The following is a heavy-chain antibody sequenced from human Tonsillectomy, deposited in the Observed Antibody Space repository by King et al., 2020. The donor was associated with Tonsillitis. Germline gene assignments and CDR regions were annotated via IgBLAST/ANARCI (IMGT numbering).Heavy chain of an antibody. D-gene: IGHD3-16*01. V-gene: IGHV4-59*08. CDR3: ARHGAYFDY. CDR1: GGSISTYY. Sequence: VQLQESGPGLVKPSETLSLTCTVSGGSISTYYWSWIRQPPGKGLEWIGYISNSGNTNYNPSLKSRVTISADTSKNQFSLELSSVTAADTAVYYCARHGAYFDYWGQGTLVTVSP. J-gene: IGHJ4*02. CDR2: ISNSGNT.